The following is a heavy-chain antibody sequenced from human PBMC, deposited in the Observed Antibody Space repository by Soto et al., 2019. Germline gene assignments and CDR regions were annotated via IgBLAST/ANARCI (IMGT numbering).Heavy chain of an antibody. CDR3: ARDQVGYCSGGSCYSYYYYGMDV. D-gene: IGHD2-15*01. CDR1: GFTFSSYS. J-gene: IGHJ6*02. CDR2: TSSSSSTI. V-gene: IGHV3-48*02. Sequence: PGGSLRLSCAASGFTFSSYSMNWVRQAPGKGLEWVSYTSSSSSTIYYADSVKGRFTISRDNAKNSLYLQMNSLRDEDTAVYYCARDQVGYCSGGSCYSYYYYGMDVWGQGTTVTVSS.